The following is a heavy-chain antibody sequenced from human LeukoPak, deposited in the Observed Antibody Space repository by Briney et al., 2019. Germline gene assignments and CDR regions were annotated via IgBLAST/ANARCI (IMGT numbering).Heavy chain of an antibody. CDR2: IYSGSST. V-gene: IGHV3-53*01. J-gene: IGHJ4*02. CDR3: ARDDRSSCEYYFDY. Sequence: GGSLRLSCAASGFTVSSNYMSCVRQAPGKGLEWVSVIYSGSSTYYADSVKGRFTISRDNSKNTLYLQMNSRMAGDPAVYSLARDDRSSCEYYFDYWGQGPLVTVSS. D-gene: IGHD6-6*01. CDR1: GFTVSSNY.